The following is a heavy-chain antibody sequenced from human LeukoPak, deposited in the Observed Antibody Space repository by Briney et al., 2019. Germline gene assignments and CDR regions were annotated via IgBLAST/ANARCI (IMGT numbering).Heavy chain of an antibody. CDR1: GDSVRTSNSY. CDR2: MFYSGNT. V-gene: IGHV4-39*01. D-gene: IGHD3-22*01. J-gene: IGHJ4*02. Sequence: PSETLSLTCTVSGDSVRTSNSYWGWIRQPPGKGLEWIGSMFYSGNTYYNPSLKSRVTISVDTSKNQLSLRLSSVTAADTAVYYCARHPHYYFENSARWGQGTLVTVSS. CDR3: ARHPHYYFENSAR.